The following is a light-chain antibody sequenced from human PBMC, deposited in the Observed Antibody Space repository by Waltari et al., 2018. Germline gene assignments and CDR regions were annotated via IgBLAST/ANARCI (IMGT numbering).Light chain of an antibody. CDR1: QSLLYTSNNKNY. Sequence: DVVMTQSPDSLAVSLGEGATINCKSSQSLLYTSNNKNYLAWYQQKPGQPPKILIYWASIREAGVPDRFSCSGSGTDFTLTISGLQAEDVASYFCLQYLHTPRTFGQGTKVEIK. J-gene: IGKJ1*01. CDR3: LQYLHTPRT. V-gene: IGKV4-1*01. CDR2: WAS.